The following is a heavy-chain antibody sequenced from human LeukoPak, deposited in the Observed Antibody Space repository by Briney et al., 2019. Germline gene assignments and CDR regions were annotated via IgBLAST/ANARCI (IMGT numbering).Heavy chain of an antibody. V-gene: IGHV4-30-4*01. CDR3: ARDSYSSSSGGFDY. CDR2: IYYSGST. D-gene: IGHD6-6*01. CDR1: GGSISSGDYY. Sequence: SETLSLTCTVSGGSISSGDYYWSWIRQPPGKGLEWIGYIYYSGSTYYNPSLKSRVTISVDTSKNQFSLKLSSVTAADTAVYYCARDSYSSSSGGFDYWGQETLVTVSS. J-gene: IGHJ4*02.